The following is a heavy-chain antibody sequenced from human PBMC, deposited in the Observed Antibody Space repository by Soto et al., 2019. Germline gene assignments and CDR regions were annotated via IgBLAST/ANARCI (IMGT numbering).Heavy chain of an antibody. V-gene: IGHV1-18*01. CDR1: GYTFTSYG. CDR3: AREQYYGSGSWYGMDV. D-gene: IGHD3-10*01. J-gene: IGHJ6*02. CDR2: ISAYNGNT. Sequence: QVQLVQSGAEVKKPGASVKVSCKASGYTFTSYGISWVRQAPGQGLEWMGWISAYNGNTNYAQKLQGRVTMTTDTSTSTDYMELRSLRSDDTAVYYCAREQYYGSGSWYGMDVWGQGTTVTVSS.